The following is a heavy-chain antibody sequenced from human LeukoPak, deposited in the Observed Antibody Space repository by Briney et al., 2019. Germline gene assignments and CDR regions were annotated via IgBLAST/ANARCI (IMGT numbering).Heavy chain of an antibody. Sequence: ASVKVSCKASGYTFTSYDINWVRQATGQGLEWMGWMNPNSGNTGYAQKFQGRVNMTRNTSISTAYMELSSLRSEDGAVYYCARGERYCDWPYGYWGQGALVTVSS. CDR2: MNPNSGNT. D-gene: IGHD3-9*01. V-gene: IGHV1-8*01. CDR1: GYTFTSYD. CDR3: ARGERYCDWPYGY. J-gene: IGHJ4*02.